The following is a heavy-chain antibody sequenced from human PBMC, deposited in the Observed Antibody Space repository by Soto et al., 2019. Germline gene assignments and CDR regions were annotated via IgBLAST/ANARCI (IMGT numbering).Heavy chain of an antibody. CDR2: IKQDGSEI. J-gene: IGHJ4*02. Sequence: GGSLRLSCAASGFTFSSYWMSRVRQGPGKGPEWVANIKQDGSEIYYVDSVKGRFTISRDNAKSSLYLQMTSLRAEDTAVYHCAKSLSAIPGYSWGQGTLVTVSS. CDR1: GFTFSSYW. CDR3: AKSLSAIPGYS. D-gene: IGHD2-2*01. V-gene: IGHV3-7*05.